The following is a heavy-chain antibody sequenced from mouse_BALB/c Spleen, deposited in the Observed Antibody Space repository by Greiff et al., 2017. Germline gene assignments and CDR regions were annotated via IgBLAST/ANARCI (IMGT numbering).Heavy chain of an antibody. V-gene: IGHV5-6*01. CDR1: GFTFSSYG. Sequence: EVQLVESGGDLVKPGGSLKLSCAASGFTFSSYGMSWVRQTPDKRLEWVATISSGGSYTYYPDSVKGRFTISRDNAKNTLYLQMSSLKSEDTAMYYCARDTATSDYYAMDYWGQGTSVTVSS. CDR2: ISSGGSYT. J-gene: IGHJ4*01. D-gene: IGHD1-2*01. CDR3: ARDTATSDYYAMDY.